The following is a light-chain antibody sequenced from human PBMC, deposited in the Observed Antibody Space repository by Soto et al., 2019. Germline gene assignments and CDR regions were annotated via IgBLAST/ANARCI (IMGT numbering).Light chain of an antibody. CDR1: QSVSSY. J-gene: IGKJ4*01. V-gene: IGKV3-15*01. Sequence: EIVLTQSPATLSLSPGERATLSCRASQSVSSYLAWYQQKPGQAPRLLIYDASTRATGIPARFSGSGSGTEFTLTISSLQSEDFAVYYCQQYHNWPLTFGGGTKVGIK. CDR2: DAS. CDR3: QQYHNWPLT.